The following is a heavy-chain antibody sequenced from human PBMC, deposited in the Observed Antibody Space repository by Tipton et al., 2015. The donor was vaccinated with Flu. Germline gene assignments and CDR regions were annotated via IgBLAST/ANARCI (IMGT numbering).Heavy chain of an antibody. CDR3: ARGGAHDF. Sequence: QVQLVQSGAEVKKPGASVKLSCKASGYNFGSNYIHWVRQAPGQGLEWLGVINPIDGTTAYPRKVQDRVTMTRDTSTTTVHMEVNSLTSEDTAVYYCARGGAHDFWGQGTLVTVSS. CDR2: INPIDGTT. J-gene: IGHJ4*02. CDR1: GYNFGSNY. V-gene: IGHV1-46*01.